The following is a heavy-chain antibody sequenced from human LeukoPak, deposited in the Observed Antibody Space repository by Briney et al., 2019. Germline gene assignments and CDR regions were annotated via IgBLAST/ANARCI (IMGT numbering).Heavy chain of an antibody. CDR3: ARTPDTDIVVVVAATSYYYMDV. Sequence: GASVKVSCKASGYTFTSYGISWVRQAPGQGLEWMGWISAYNGNTNYAQKLQGRVTMTTDTSTSTAYMELRSLRSDDTAVYYCARTPDTDIVVVVAATSYYYMDVWDKGPTVTVSS. V-gene: IGHV1-18*01. J-gene: IGHJ6*03. D-gene: IGHD2-15*01. CDR2: ISAYNGNT. CDR1: GYTFTSYG.